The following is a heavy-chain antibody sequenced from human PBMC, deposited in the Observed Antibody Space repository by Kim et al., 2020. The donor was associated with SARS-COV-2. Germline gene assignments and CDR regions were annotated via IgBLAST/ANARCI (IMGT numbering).Heavy chain of an antibody. D-gene: IGHD3-10*01. CDR1: GGSFSGYY. CDR3: ARNLLWFGELLLLGGAPGYMDV. V-gene: IGHV4-34*01. J-gene: IGHJ6*03. CDR2: INHSGST. Sequence: SETLSLTCAVYGGSFSGYYWSWIRQPPGKGLEWIGEINHSGSTNYNPSLKSRVTISVDTSKNQFSLKLSSVTAADTAVYYWARNLLWFGELLLLGGAPGYMDVWGKGTTVTVSS.